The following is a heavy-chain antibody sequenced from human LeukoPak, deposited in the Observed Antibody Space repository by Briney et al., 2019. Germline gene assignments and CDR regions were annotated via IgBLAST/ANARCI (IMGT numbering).Heavy chain of an antibody. J-gene: IGHJ3*02. V-gene: IGHV3-15*01. Sequence: LGGSLGPSVPSLGFIFTKSWRDWVRQAPGKGREGVGGIKSKTSGGPPDYAAPVKGRFTISRDDSQNTLVLQMNSLKTEDTAVYYCTTGATYSPGAFDIWGQGTMVTVSS. CDR1: GFIFTKSW. CDR2: IKSKTSGGPP. D-gene: IGHD3-16*01. CDR3: TTGATYSPGAFDI.